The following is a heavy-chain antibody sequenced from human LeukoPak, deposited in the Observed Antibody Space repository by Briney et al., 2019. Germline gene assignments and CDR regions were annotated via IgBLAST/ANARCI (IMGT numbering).Heavy chain of an antibody. Sequence: ASVKVSCKASGYTFTGYYMHWVRQAPGQGLEWMGWINPNSGGTNYAQKFQGRVTMTRDTSISTDYMELSRLRSDDTAVYYCARAKYDYVWGSRDYYYMDVWGKGTTVTISS. D-gene: IGHD3-16*01. CDR3: ARAKYDYVWGSRDYYYMDV. V-gene: IGHV1-2*02. CDR2: INPNSGGT. CDR1: GYTFTGYY. J-gene: IGHJ6*03.